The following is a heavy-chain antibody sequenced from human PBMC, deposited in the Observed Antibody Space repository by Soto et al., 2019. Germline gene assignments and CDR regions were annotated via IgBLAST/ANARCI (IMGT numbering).Heavy chain of an antibody. CDR3: ARVRRCSGGSCYVYYYYYMDV. CDR2: IYYSGST. Sequence: SETLSLTCTVSGGSISSGGYYWSWIRQHPGKGLEWIGYIYYSGSTYYNPSLKSRVTISVDTSKNQFSLKLSSVTAAGTAVYYCARVRRCSGGSCYVYYYYYMDVWGKGTTVTVSS. V-gene: IGHV4-31*03. D-gene: IGHD2-15*01. J-gene: IGHJ6*03. CDR1: GGSISSGGYY.